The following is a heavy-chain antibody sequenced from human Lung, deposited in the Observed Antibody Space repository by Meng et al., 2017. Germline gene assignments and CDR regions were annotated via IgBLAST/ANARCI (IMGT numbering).Heavy chain of an antibody. V-gene: IGHV3-30*01. CDR1: GFTFNTYA. Sequence: VEVVESGGGVVQPGGSLGLSCAASGFTFNTYAMHWVRQAPGKGLEWVSLMSFDGAQIYYSDSVRGRFTISRDNSKNTLYLQMNSLRAEDTAVYYCARDKPPNDVWGRGTLVTVSS. CDR3: ARDKPPNDV. J-gene: IGHJ2*01. CDR2: MSFDGAQI.